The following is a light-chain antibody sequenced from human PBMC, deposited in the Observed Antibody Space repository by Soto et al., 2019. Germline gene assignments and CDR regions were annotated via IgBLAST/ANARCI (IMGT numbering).Light chain of an antibody. CDR2: SAS. V-gene: IGKV1-39*01. CDR1: QSISSF. CDR3: QKSYSTLT. J-gene: IGKJ4*01. Sequence: DIQMTQSPSSLSASVGDRVTITCRASQSISSFLNWYQHRPGKAPKLLIYSASTLQTGVPSRFSGSGSGTDFTLTISSLQPEDFAVYYCQKSYSTLTFGGGTKVEIK.